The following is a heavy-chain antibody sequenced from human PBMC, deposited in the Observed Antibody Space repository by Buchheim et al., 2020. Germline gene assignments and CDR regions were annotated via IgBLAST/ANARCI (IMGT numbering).Heavy chain of an antibody. D-gene: IGHD3-10*01. CDR3: ARGWFGDY. Sequence: VELVQSGTEVKKPGTSVKLSCKGSGYIFTSFTMHWVRQAPGQGLEWMGWINPGSEKTKYSQKFHDRITITRDIAADTAYMELSGLRAEGTAVYFCARGWFGDYWSQGTL. J-gene: IGHJ4*02. V-gene: IGHV1-3*01. CDR1: GYIFTSFT. CDR2: INPGSEKT.